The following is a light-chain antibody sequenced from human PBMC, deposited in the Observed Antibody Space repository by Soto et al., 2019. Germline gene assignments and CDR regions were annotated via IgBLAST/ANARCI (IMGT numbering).Light chain of an antibody. Sequence: DIVMTQYPATLSVSPGERATLSCRASQSVSSNLAWYQQKPGQAPSLLIYGASNRATGIPARFSGSGSGTDFTLTISSLEPEDFAVYYCQQRSNWPPVFGPGT. V-gene: IGKV3-11*01. CDR1: QSVSSN. CDR2: GAS. J-gene: IGKJ3*01. CDR3: QQRSNWPPV.